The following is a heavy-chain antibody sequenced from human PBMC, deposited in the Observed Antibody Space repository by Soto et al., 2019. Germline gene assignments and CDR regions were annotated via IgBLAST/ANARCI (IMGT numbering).Heavy chain of an antibody. Sequence: QVHLVQSGAEVKKAGASVKVSCKASGYTFTGYYIHWVRQAPGQGLEWMGWINPNTGGANIAQKFQGWVTMTRDTSISTTYMELSRLRSNDTAVYYCARDYYDGSASYGFESWCQGTMVTVAS. D-gene: IGHD3-22*01. CDR1: GYTFTGYY. J-gene: IGHJ3*01. CDR2: INPNTGGA. CDR3: ARDYYDGSASYGFES. V-gene: IGHV1-2*04.